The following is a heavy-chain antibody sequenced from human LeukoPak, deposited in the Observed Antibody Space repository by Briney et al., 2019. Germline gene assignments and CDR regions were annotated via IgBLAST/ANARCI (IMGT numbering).Heavy chain of an antibody. CDR2: INPSGGST. CDR1: GYTFTSYY. Sequence: GASVKVSCKASGYTFTSYYMHWVRQAPGQGLEWMGIINPSGGSTSYAQKFQGRVTMTRDTSTSTVYMELSSLRSGDTAVYYCARGYDSSGYYYRAPFDIWGQGTMVTVSS. D-gene: IGHD3-22*01. V-gene: IGHV1-46*01. CDR3: ARGYDSSGYYYRAPFDI. J-gene: IGHJ3*02.